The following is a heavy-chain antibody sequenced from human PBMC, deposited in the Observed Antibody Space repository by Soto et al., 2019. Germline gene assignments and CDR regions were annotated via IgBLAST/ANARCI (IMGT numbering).Heavy chain of an antibody. D-gene: IGHD1-26*01. V-gene: IGHV4-59*01. CDR3: ARGIGGSYSFNFWFDP. J-gene: IGHJ5*02. CDR1: GGSISSYY. CDR2: IYYSGST. Sequence: QVQLQESGPGLVKPSETLSLTCTVSGGSISSYYWSWIRQPPGKGLEWIGYIYYSGSTNYNPSLKSRVTISVDTSKNQFSLKLSSVTAAVTAVYYCARGIGGSYSFNFWFDPWGQGTLVTVSS.